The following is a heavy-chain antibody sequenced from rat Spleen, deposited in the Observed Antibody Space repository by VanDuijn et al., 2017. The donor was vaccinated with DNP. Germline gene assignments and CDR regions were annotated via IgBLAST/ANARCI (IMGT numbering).Heavy chain of an antibody. CDR2: ISYDGSST. CDR1: GFTFSNYG. D-gene: IGHD1-10*01. CDR3: TRGENNYIYWYFDF. J-gene: IGHJ1*01. Sequence: EVQLVESGGGLVQPGRSMKLSCAASGFTFSNYGMASVRQAPKKGLEWVATISYDGSSTYYRDSVKGRFTISRDNAKSTLYLQMDSLRSEDTATYYCTRGENNYIYWYFDFWGPGTMVTVSS. V-gene: IGHV5-29*01.